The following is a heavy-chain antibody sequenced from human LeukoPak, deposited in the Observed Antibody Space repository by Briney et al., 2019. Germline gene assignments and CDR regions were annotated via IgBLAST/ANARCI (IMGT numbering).Heavy chain of an antibody. D-gene: IGHD2-8*01. CDR2: IYYSGST. V-gene: IGHV4-39*07. Sequence: SETLSLTCTVSGGSISSSSYYWGWIRQPPGKGLEWIGSIYYSGSTHYNPSLKSRVTISVDTSKNQFSLKVRPVTAADTAGYYCARGHVGSYAYYYYYGMDVWGQGTTVTVSS. CDR1: GGSISSSSYY. J-gene: IGHJ6*02. CDR3: ARGHVGSYAYYYYYGMDV.